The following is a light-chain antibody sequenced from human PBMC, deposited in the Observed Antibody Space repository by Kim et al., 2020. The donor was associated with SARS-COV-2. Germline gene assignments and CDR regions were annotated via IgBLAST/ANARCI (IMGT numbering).Light chain of an antibody. CDR1: QSVLYSSNNKNY. V-gene: IGKV4-1*01. CDR2: WAS. Sequence: DIVMTQSPDSLAVSLGERATINCKSSQSVLYSSNNKNYLAWYQQKPGQPPKLLIYWASTRESGVPDRFSGSGSGTDFTLTISSLQAEDVAVYYGQQYYSTPCTFGQGTKVYIK. CDR3: QQYYSTPCT. J-gene: IGKJ1*01.